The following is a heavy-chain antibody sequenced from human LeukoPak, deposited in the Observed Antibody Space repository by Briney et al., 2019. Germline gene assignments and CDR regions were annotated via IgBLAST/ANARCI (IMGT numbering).Heavy chain of an antibody. CDR2: INQDGSEK. J-gene: IGHJ4*02. Sequence: GGSLRLSCAASEFIFCAYWTNWVRQAPGKGLEWVANINQDGSEKYYVDSVKGRFTISRDNAKNSLFLQMNGLRAEDAALYYCARDGPQPGIYFDSWGQGTLVTASS. D-gene: IGHD1-26*01. CDR1: EFIFCAYW. CDR3: ARDGPQPGIYFDS. V-gene: IGHV3-7*01.